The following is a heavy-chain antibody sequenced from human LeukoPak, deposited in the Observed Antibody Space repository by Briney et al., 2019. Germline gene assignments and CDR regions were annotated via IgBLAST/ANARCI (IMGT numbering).Heavy chain of an antibody. D-gene: IGHD3-10*01. CDR1: GYSISFGYY. CDR3: ARDGGSGNYPYFDY. Sequence: PSETLSLTCTVSGYSISFGYYWGWIRQPPGKGLEWIGSIYHTGSTYYNPSLKSRATISFNTSKNQFSLELSSVTAADTAVYFCARDGGSGNYPYFDYWGQGTLVTVSS. CDR2: IYHTGST. V-gene: IGHV4-38-2*02. J-gene: IGHJ4*02.